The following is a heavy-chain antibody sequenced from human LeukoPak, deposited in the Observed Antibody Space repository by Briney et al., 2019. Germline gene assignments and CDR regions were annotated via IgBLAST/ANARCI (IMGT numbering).Heavy chain of an antibody. Sequence: GGSLRLSCAASGFTFSSYEMNWVHQAPGKGLEWVSYISSSGSTIYYADSVKGRFTISRDNAKNSLYLQMNSLRAEDTAVYYCARYTAVAGTYDAFDIWGQGTMVTVSS. CDR3: ARYTAVAGTYDAFDI. V-gene: IGHV3-48*03. D-gene: IGHD6-19*01. CDR2: ISSSGSTI. CDR1: GFTFSSYE. J-gene: IGHJ3*02.